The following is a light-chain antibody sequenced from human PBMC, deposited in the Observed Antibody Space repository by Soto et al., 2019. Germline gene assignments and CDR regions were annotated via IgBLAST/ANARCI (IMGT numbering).Light chain of an antibody. CDR3: QQYGNSLWT. CDR2: GAS. CDR1: QSVSSNN. J-gene: IGKJ1*01. V-gene: IGKV3-20*01. Sequence: EIVLTQSPGTLSLSPGERATLSCRASQSVSSNNLAWYQQRPGQAPRVVIYGASTRATGIPERFSGSGSGTDFTLTISRLEPEDFAVYFCQQYGNSLWTFGQGTKVDIK.